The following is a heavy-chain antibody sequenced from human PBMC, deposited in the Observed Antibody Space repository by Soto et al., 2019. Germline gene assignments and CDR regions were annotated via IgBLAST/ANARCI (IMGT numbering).Heavy chain of an antibody. V-gene: IGHV4-59*01. CDR3: AKTKEGGFDP. J-gene: IGHJ5*02. CDR2: FHYSLNT. Sequence: SETLSLTCTVSGDSITSNYWSWIRQSPGQGLEWIGYFHYSLNTNYNPSLKSRVIISVDTSKNQFFLKLTSVTAADTAMYYCAKTKEGGFDPWGQGILVTVSS. D-gene: IGHD3-16*01. CDR1: GDSITSNY.